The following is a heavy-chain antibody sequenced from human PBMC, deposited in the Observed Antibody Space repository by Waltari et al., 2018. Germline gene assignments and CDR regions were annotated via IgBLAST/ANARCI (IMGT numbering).Heavy chain of an antibody. D-gene: IGHD3-9*01. CDR2: ILYDGSNK. J-gene: IGHJ4*02. CDR1: GFTFSSYA. V-gene: IGHV3-30-3*01. Sequence: QVQLVESGGGVVQPGRSLRLSCAASGFTFSSYAMHWVRQAPGKGREWVAVILYDGSNKYDADSVKGRFTISRDNSKNTLYLQMNSLRAEDTAVYYCARDMRYYDILTGYLYYWGQGTLVTVSS. CDR3: ARDMRYYDILTGYLYY.